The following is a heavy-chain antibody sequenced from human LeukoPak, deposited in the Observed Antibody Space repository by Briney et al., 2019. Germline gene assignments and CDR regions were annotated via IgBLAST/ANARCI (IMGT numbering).Heavy chain of an antibody. CDR2: INHNGNT. Sequence: SETLSLTCTVSGDSISSTYFWAWIRQPPGTGLEWIATINHNGNTYYNPFLKSRVTISVDRSRNQFSLKLTSVTAADTAVYYCARLGYCSGGSCRHDYWGQGTLVTVS. V-gene: IGHV4-38-2*02. CDR3: ARLGYCSGGSCRHDY. D-gene: IGHD2-15*01. J-gene: IGHJ4*02. CDR1: GDSISSTYF.